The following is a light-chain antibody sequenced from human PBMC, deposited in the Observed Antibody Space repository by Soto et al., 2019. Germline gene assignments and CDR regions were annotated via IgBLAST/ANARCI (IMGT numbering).Light chain of an antibody. Sequence: VLTQPPLVSGTTVAVVAISCSGSSSNIGNNYVYWYQQLPGTSPKLLIHRNDHRPSGFPDRFSGSSAGPSASLAISGPRSEDEGDYYSEAWDDRVNGYVFATRTKV. CDR2: RND. V-gene: IGLV1-47*01. J-gene: IGLJ1*01. CDR1: SSNIGNNY. CDR3: EAWDDRVNGYV.